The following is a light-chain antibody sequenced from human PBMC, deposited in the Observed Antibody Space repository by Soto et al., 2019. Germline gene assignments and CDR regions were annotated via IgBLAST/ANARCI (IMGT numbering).Light chain of an antibody. CDR1: QSISTY. V-gene: IGKV1-39*01. Sequence: DIQMTQSPSSLSASVGDRVTITCRASQSISTYLSWYQQKPGKAPKLLIYAASSLQSGVPSTFSGSGSGTDFTLTISSQQPEDFASYYCQQSYSSPRTFGHGTKVDFK. CDR2: AAS. CDR3: QQSYSSPRT. J-gene: IGKJ3*01.